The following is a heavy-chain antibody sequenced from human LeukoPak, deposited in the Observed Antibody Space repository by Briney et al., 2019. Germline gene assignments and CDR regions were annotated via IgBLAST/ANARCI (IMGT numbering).Heavy chain of an antibody. D-gene: IGHD2-15*01. J-gene: IGHJ5*02. CDR1: GYTFTSYY. CDR2: INPSGGST. Sequence: ASVKVSCKASGYTFTSYYMHWVRQAPGQGLEWMGIINPSGGSTSYAQKFQGRVTMTRDMSTSTDYMELSSLRSEDTAVYYCARGTDCSGGSCYTYNWFDPWGQRTLVTVSS. CDR3: ARGTDCSGGSCYTYNWFDP. V-gene: IGHV1-46*01.